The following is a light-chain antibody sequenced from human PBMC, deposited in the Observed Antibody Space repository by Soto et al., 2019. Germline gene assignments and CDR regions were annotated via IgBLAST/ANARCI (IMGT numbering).Light chain of an antibody. V-gene: IGLV1-47*01. CDR2: RNY. CDR1: SSNIGSNY. J-gene: IGLJ3*02. CDR3: AAWDDSLRGWV. Sequence: QSVLSQSPSASGTPGQRVTISCSGSSSNIGSNYVFWYQQLPGTAPTVLIYRNYQRPSGVPDRFSGSKSGSSASLAISGLRSEDEADYYCAAWDDSLRGWVFGGGTKLTVL.